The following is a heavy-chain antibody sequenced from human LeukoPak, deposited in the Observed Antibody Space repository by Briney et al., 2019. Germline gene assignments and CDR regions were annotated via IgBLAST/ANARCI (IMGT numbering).Heavy chain of an antibody. CDR3: ARAGGGNTAMDLDY. V-gene: IGHV4-59*01. CDR2: IFYSGRT. D-gene: IGHD5-18*01. CDR1: GLSISTYY. Sequence: SETLSLTCTVSGLSISTYYWSWIRQSPGKGLEWIGYIFYSGRTSYNPSLKSRVTISIDTSTNQFPLILKSVTAADTAVYYCARAGGGNTAMDLDYWGQGTLVTVSS. J-gene: IGHJ4*02.